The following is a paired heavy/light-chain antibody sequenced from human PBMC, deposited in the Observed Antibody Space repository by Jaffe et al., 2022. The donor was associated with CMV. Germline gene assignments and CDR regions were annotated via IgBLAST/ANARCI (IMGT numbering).Light chain of an antibody. V-gene: IGKV3-15*01. CDR1: QSVSNN. Sequence: EIVMTQSPATLSVSPGETATLSCRASQSVSNNLAWYQQKPGQAPRLLIIGASTRAADIPPRFSGSGSATEFTLTISSLQSEDFAVYYCQQYNNWPRTFGQGTKVDI. J-gene: IGKJ1*01. CDR3: QQYNNWPRT. CDR2: GAS.
Heavy chain of an antibody. Sequence: QVQLQESGPGLVKPSQTLSLTCTVSGGSISSGGDYWTWIRQHPGKGLEWIGYIYYTGASYHNPSLKSRVSISVGTSKNQFSLKLTSVTAADTAVYYCVRELAYYSDDKRGGMDVWGQGTTVTVS. CDR1: GGSISSGGDY. D-gene: IGHD4-4*01. V-gene: IGHV4-31*03. CDR2: IYYTGAS. J-gene: IGHJ6*02. CDR3: VRELAYYSDDKRGGMDV.